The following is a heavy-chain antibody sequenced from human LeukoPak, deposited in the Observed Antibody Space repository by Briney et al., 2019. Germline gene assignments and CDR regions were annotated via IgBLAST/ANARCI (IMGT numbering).Heavy chain of an antibody. CDR1: GVSISSHY. V-gene: IGHV4-59*11. J-gene: IGHJ3*02. D-gene: IGHD2-2*01. CDR3: ARDDCSSTSCYHAFDI. Sequence: PSETLSLTCTVSGVSISSHYWSWIRQPPGKGLEWIGYIYYSGSTNYNPSLKSRVTISVDTSKNQFSLKLSSVTAADTAVYYCARDDCSSTSCYHAFDIWGQGTMVTVSS. CDR2: IYYSGST.